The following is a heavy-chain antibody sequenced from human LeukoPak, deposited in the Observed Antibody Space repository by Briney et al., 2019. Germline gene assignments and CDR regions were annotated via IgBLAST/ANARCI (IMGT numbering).Heavy chain of an antibody. CDR3: ARGLYCSGGSCYPGSPSVYYYGMDV. CDR2: ISGSGGTT. V-gene: IGHV3-23*01. J-gene: IGHJ6*02. D-gene: IGHD2-15*01. CDR1: GFTFSSYA. Sequence: GGSLRLSCAVSGFTFSSYAMSWVRQAPGKGLGWVSTISGSGGTTYYADSVKGRFTISRDNAKNSLYLQMNGLRAEDTAVYYCARGLYCSGGSCYPGSPSVYYYGMDVWGQGTTVTVSS.